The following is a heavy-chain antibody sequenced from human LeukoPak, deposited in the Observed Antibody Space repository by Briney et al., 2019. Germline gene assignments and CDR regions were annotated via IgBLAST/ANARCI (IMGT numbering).Heavy chain of an antibody. CDR2: ISGGGGST. CDR3: AKAGSSSGWRGIDY. Sequence: PGGSLRLSCAASGFTFSSYAMSWVRQAPGKGLEWVSVISGGGGSTYYADSVKGRFTISRDNSKSTLYLQMNSLRAEDTAVYYCAKAGSSSGWRGIDYGGQGTRATVSS. CDR1: GFTFSSYA. J-gene: IGHJ4*02. D-gene: IGHD6-19*01. V-gene: IGHV3-23*01.